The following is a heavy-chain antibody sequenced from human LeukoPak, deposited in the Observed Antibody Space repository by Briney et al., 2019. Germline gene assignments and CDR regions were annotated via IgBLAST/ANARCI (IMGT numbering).Heavy chain of an antibody. J-gene: IGHJ4*02. D-gene: IGHD4-17*01. V-gene: IGHV3-7*01. CDR3: ARRAVTTRVLNYFDY. CDR2: IKQDGSEK. Sequence: PWGSLRLSCEASGFRFSDYAMTWVRQAPGKGLEWVANIKQDGSEKYYVDSVKGRFTISRDNAKNSLYLQMNSLRAEDTAVYYCARRAVTTRVLNYFDYWGQGTLVTVSS. CDR1: GFRFSDYA.